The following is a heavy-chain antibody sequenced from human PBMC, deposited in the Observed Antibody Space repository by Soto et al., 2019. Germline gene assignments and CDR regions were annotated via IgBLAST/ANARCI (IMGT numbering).Heavy chain of an antibody. CDR3: ARDVGAFDI. D-gene: IGHD3-10*01. J-gene: IGHJ3*02. CDR2: INPGNRNT. Sequence: ASVKVSCKASGYSFSFYGINWVRQAPGQRLEWMGWINPGNRNTKYSQKFQGRVTITRDTSASTAYMELSSLRSEDTAVCYCARDVGAFDIWGQGTMVTVSS. CDR1: GYSFSFYG. V-gene: IGHV1-3*01.